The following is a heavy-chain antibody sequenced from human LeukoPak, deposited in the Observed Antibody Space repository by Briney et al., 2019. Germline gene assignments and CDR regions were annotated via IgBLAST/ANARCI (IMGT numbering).Heavy chain of an antibody. V-gene: IGHV4-39*07. D-gene: IGHD3-10*01. CDR1: GGSISSTSYY. Sequence: SETLSLTCTVSGGSISSTSYYWGWIRRPPGKGLEWIGSISYSGTTYYNPSLKSRVTISVDTSKNQFSLKLNSVTAADTAVYYCARVFDSGSQAYFYYMDVWGKGTTVTIFS. J-gene: IGHJ6*03. CDR2: ISYSGTT. CDR3: ARVFDSGSQAYFYYMDV.